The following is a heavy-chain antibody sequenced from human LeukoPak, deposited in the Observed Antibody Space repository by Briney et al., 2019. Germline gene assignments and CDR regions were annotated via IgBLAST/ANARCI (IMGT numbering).Heavy chain of an antibody. CDR3: ARDLEPYYYDSSGFLISTSKTSLDDY. CDR2: IYYSGST. J-gene: IGHJ4*02. D-gene: IGHD3-22*01. CDR1: GGSISNGDHY. V-gene: IGHV4-31*03. Sequence: SETLSLTCTVSGGSISNGDHYWSWIRQHPGKGLEWIGHIYYSGSTYYNPSLKSRGIISVETSKNQFSLKLSSVTAADTAVYYCARDLEPYYYDSSGFLISTSKTSLDDYWGQGTLVTVSS.